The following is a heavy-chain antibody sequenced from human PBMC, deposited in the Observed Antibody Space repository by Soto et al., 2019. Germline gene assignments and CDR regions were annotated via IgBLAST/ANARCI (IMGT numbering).Heavy chain of an antibody. Sequence: QVPLVQSGSEVKKPGASVKVSCKASGYTFTTYGLIWVRQAPGQGLEWMGWISPNNGNTNYAQNLQGRVIMTTDTSTSAAYLELRSLRSDDTAVYFCARENCSGGSCYFDYWGQGTLVTVSS. CDR2: ISPNNGNT. CDR3: ARENCSGGSCYFDY. CDR1: GYTFTTYG. D-gene: IGHD2-15*01. V-gene: IGHV1-18*04. J-gene: IGHJ4*02.